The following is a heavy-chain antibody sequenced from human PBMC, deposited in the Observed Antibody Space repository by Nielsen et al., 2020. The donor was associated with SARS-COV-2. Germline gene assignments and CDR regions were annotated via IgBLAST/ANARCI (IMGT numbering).Heavy chain of an antibody. J-gene: IGHJ4*02. CDR1: GGSISSYY. V-gene: IGHV4-59*12. Sequence: SETLSLTCTVSGGSISSYYWSWIRQPPGKGLEWIGYIYYSGSTNYNPSLKSRVTISVDTSKNQFSLKLCSVTAADTAVYYCARGRSRYCSGGSCYALDYWGQGTLVTVSS. CDR2: IYYSGST. D-gene: IGHD2-15*01. CDR3: ARGRSRYCSGGSCYALDY.